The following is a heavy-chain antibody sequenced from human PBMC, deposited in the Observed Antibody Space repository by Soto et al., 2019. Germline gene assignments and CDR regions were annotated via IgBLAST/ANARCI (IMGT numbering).Heavy chain of an antibody. Sequence: QVQLVESGGGVVQPGRSLRLSCAASGFTFSSYAMHWVRQAPGKGLEWVAVISYDGSNKYYADSVKGRFTISRDNSKNTLYLQMHSLRAEDPAVYYCARGPVLAFVAAYYFDYWGQGTLVTVSS. CDR2: ISYDGSNK. CDR1: GFTFSSYA. D-gene: IGHD6-19*01. V-gene: IGHV3-30-3*01. CDR3: ARGPVLAFVAAYYFDY. J-gene: IGHJ4*02.